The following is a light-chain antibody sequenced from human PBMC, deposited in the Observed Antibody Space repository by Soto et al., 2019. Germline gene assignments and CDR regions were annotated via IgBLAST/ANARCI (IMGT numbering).Light chain of an antibody. V-gene: IGKV3-20*01. J-gene: IGKJ5*01. CDR3: QQYGTSEII. Sequence: EIVMTQSPATLSVSPWESATLSCRASQSVSNSFSAWYQQKPGQAPRLLIYDTSSRATGVPDRYSASGAGTDVTLTISRLEPEDVAVLFCQQYGTSEIIFGQGTRLEIK. CDR2: DTS. CDR1: QSVSNSF.